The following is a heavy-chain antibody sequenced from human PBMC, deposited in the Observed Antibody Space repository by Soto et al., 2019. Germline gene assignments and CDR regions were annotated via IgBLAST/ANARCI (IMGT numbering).Heavy chain of an antibody. CDR3: ARGSYHPWPIDY. Sequence: SVKVSCKASGGTFSSYAISWVRQAPGQGLEWMGGVIPIFGTANYAQKFQGRVTITADESTSTAYMELSSLRSEDTAVYYCARGSYHPWPIDYWGQGTLVTVSS. J-gene: IGHJ4*02. CDR1: GGTFSSYA. V-gene: IGHV1-69*13. D-gene: IGHD3-10*01. CDR2: VIPIFGTA.